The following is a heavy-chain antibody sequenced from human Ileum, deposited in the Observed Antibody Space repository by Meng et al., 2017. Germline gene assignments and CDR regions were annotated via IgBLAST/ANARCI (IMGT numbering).Heavy chain of an antibody. CDR2: ISYSGST. CDR3: ATCIRGRHWFDP. Sequence: HQHRHELRLRLVQPSETLSLPRAVSGGSISSTSYLRGSIHQRPGKGLEWHGGISYSGSTYYKSSLMSRVTISGDTSKNQFSLKLSSVTTEDTAVYYSATCIRGRHWFDPWGQGTLVTVSS. D-gene: IGHD1-14*01. CDR1: GGSISSTSYL. J-gene: IGHJ5*02. V-gene: IGHV4-39*07.